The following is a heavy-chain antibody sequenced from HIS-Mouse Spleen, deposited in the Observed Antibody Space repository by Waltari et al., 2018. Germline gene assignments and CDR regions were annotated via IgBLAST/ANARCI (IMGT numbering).Heavy chain of an antibody. CDR2: TYYRSKWYN. J-gene: IGHJ4*02. D-gene: IGHD7-27*01. Sequence: QVQLQQSGPGLVKPSQTLSLTCAISGDSGSSNSAAWNWIRQSPARGLEWLGRTYYRSKWYNDYAVSVKSRITINPDTSKNQFSLQLNSVTPEDTAVYYCARGDTANWGSPFDYWGQGTLVTVSS. V-gene: IGHV6-1*01. CDR1: GDSGSSNSAA. CDR3: ARGDTANWGSPFDY.